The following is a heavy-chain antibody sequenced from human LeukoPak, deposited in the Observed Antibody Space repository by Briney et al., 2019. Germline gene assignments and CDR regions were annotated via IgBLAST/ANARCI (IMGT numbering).Heavy chain of an antibody. D-gene: IGHD6-19*01. J-gene: IGHJ4*02. CDR2: IYYSGST. Sequence: SETLSLTCTVSGGSISSYYWSWIRQPPGKGLEWIGYIYYSGSTNYNPSLKSRVTISVDTSKNQFSLKLSSVTAADTAVYYCASRGINSSGWHSDYWGQGTLVTVSS. CDR3: ASRGINSSGWHSDY. CDR1: GGSISSYY. V-gene: IGHV4-59*01.